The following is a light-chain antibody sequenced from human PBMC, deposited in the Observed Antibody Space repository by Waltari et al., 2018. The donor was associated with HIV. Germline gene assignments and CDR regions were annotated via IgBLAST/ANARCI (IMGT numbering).Light chain of an antibody. CDR2: DGV. CDR3: VQYDNLPYT. J-gene: IGKJ2*01. CDR1: QDIKRN. V-gene: IGKV1-33*01. Sequence: DLQLTQSPSSVSLSVDDRVTITCQATQDIKRNLNWYQQKPGKAPRLMVYDGVRLEEGVTSRFSGSGSGTDYSLTIDDLQPEDIGIYYCVQYDNLPYTFGRGTKVEVK.